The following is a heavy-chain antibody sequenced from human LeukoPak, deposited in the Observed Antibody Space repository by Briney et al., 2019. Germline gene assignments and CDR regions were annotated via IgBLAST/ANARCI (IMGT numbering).Heavy chain of an antibody. Sequence: AGGSLRLSCAASGFTLSNYDMHWVRQPTGKGLEWVSAIGVPGDTYYPDSVKGRFTISRENARNSLYLQMNSLRAGDTGVYFCARAGTGVSGVVDYWGQGTLVTVSS. J-gene: IGHJ4*02. D-gene: IGHD2-15*01. V-gene: IGHV3-13*01. CDR1: GFTLSNYD. CDR2: IGVPGDT. CDR3: ARAGTGVSGVVDY.